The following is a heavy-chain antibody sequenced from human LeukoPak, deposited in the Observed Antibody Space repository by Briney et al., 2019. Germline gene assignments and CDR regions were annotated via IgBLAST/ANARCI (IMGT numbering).Heavy chain of an antibody. CDR3: ASFYGDFDY. D-gene: IGHD4-17*01. CDR1: GFTFSSYE. Sequence: GGSPRLSCAASGFTFSSYEMNWVRQAPGKGLEWVSYISSSGSTIYYADSVKGRFTISRDNAKNSLYLQMNSLRAEDTAVYYCASFYGDFDYWGQGTLVTVSS. CDR2: ISSSGSTI. V-gene: IGHV3-48*03. J-gene: IGHJ4*02.